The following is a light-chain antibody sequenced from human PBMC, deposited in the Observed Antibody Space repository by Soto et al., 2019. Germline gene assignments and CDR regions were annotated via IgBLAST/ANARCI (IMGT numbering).Light chain of an antibody. CDR2: GAS. CDR1: QSVSSN. J-gene: IGKJ1*01. Sequence: EIVFTQSVDTLSVSPLERGTLSCRASQSVSSNLAWYQQKPGQAPRLLISGASTGATGIPARFSGSGSGTEFTLTISSLQSEDFAVYYCQQYGSSPRTFGQGTKVDIK. V-gene: IGKV3-15*01. CDR3: QQYGSSPRT.